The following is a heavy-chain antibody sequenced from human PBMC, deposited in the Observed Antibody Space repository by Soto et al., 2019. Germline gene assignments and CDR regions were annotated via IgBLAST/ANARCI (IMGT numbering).Heavy chain of an antibody. CDR3: ARDEARPIAAAGRLYYYCGLAV. Sequence: QVQLQESGPGLVKPSETLSLTCTISGDSVSSDGYYWNWIRQPPGKGLEWIGYISYSGSTSYSPSHKTRLTISLDTSKTHFTLKLSSVTAADTAMYYCARDEARPIAAAGRLYYYCGLAVWGQGTTVTVSS. D-gene: IGHD6-13*01. CDR2: ISYSGST. V-gene: IGHV4-61*03. CDR1: GDSVSSDGYY. J-gene: IGHJ6*02.